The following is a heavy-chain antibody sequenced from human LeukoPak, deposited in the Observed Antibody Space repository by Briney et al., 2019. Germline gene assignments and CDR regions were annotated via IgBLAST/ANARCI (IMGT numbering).Heavy chain of an antibody. Sequence: PSETLSLTCTVSGGSISSYYWSWIRQPPGKGLEWLGYIYYSGSTNCNPSLKSRVTISVDTSKNQFSLRLTSVTAADTALYYCARVGDTSGYFYYFDYWGQGTLVSVSS. D-gene: IGHD3-22*01. CDR2: IYYSGST. V-gene: IGHV4-59*08. CDR1: GGSISSYY. CDR3: ARVGDTSGYFYYFDY. J-gene: IGHJ4*02.